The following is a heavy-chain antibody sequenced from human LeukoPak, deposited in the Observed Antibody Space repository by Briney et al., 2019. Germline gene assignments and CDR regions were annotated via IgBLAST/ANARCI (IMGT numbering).Heavy chain of an antibody. D-gene: IGHD5-18*01. CDR2: IYYSGTT. CDR3: ARCFADTALDY. J-gene: IGHJ4*02. CDR1: GGSITNYY. V-gene: IGHV4-59*01. Sequence: SETLSLTCTVAGGSITNYYWSWIRQPPGKGLEWVGYIYYSGTTNYSPSLKRRVTISAGTSKNQFSLKLSSVTAADTAVYYCARCFADTALDYWGQGTPVTVSS.